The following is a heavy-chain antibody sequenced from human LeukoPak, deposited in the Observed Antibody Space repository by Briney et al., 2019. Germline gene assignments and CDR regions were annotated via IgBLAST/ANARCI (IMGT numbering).Heavy chain of an antibody. J-gene: IGHJ6*03. CDR3: ARDLGCSSTRCFSSYMDV. V-gene: IGHV1-46*01. Sequence: ASVKVSCKAFGYTFTSYYMYWVRQAPGQGLEWMGIINPSGGSTSYAQKFQGRVTMTRDTSTSTVYMELSSLRSEDTAVYYCARDLGCSSTRCFSSYMDVWGKGTTVTVSS. CDR1: GYTFTSYY. CDR2: INPSGGST. D-gene: IGHD2-2*01.